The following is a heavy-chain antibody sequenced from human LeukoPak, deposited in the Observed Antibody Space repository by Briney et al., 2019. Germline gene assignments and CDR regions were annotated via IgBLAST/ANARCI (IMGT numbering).Heavy chain of an antibody. Sequence: SETLSLTCTVSGGSISSYYWSWIRQPPGKGLEWIGYTYYSGSTNYNPSLKSRVTISVDTSKNQFSLKLSSVTAADTAVYYCAREYCSSTSCYFNWFDPWGQGTLVTVSS. CDR3: AREYCSSTSCYFNWFDP. J-gene: IGHJ5*02. CDR2: TYYSGST. CDR1: GGSISSYY. D-gene: IGHD2-2*01. V-gene: IGHV4-59*12.